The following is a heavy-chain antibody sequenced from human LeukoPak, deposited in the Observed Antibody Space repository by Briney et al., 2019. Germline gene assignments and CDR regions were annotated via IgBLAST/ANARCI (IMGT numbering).Heavy chain of an antibody. D-gene: IGHD3-22*01. CDR1: GGSFSGYY. Sequence: SETLSLTCAVYGGSFSGYYWSWIRQPAGKGLEWIGRISSSGSTNYNPSLKSRVTISVDTSKNQFSLKLSSVTAADTAVYFCARGPYSYDSSGAFDIWGQGTMVAVSS. CDR3: ARGPYSYDSSGAFDI. CDR2: ISSSGST. J-gene: IGHJ3*02. V-gene: IGHV4-59*10.